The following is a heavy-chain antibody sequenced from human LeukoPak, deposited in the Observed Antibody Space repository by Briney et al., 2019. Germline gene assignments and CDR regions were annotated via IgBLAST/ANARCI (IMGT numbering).Heavy chain of an antibody. CDR2: ITGSGSST. D-gene: IGHD5-18*01. CDR3: AKEGQLWAQGSDY. Sequence: PGGSLRLSCAASGFTFSSSAISWVRQAPAKGLGWVSAITGSGSSTYYADSVKGRFTIPRDNSTNTLYLQMNSLRAEDTAVYYCAKEGQLWAQGSDYWGQGTLVTVSS. J-gene: IGHJ4*02. CDR1: GFTFSSSA. V-gene: IGHV3-23*01.